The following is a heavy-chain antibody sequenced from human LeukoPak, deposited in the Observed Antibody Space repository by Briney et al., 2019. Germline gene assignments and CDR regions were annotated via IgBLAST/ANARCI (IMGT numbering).Heavy chain of an antibody. D-gene: IGHD3-22*01. Sequence: QTSETLSLTCAVYGGSFSGYYWSWIRQPPGKGLEWIGEINHSGSTNYNPSLKSRVTISVDTSKNQFSLKLSSVTAADTAVYYCASVMIVPTDAFDIWGQGKMVTVSS. CDR2: INHSGST. CDR3: ASVMIVPTDAFDI. V-gene: IGHV4-34*01. CDR1: GGSFSGYY. J-gene: IGHJ3*02.